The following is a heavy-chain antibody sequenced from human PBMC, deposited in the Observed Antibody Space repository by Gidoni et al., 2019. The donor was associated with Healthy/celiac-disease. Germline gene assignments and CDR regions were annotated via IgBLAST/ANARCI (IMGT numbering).Heavy chain of an antibody. CDR1: GFTFSSYS. CDR2: ISSSSSYI. Sequence: EVQLVESGGGLVKPGGSLSLSCAASGFTFSSYSRNWVRQAPAKGLEWVSSISSSSSYISYASSVKGRFTISRDNAKNSLYLQMNSLRAEDTAVYYCARDVGPAYDYGDYEVFDYWGQGTLVTVSS. CDR3: ARDVGPAYDYGDYEVFDY. J-gene: IGHJ4*02. V-gene: IGHV3-21*01. D-gene: IGHD4-17*01.